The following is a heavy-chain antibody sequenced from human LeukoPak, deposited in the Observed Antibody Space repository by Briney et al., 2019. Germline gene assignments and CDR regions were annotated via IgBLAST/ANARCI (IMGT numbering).Heavy chain of an antibody. CDR3: ARDEQQLVRPFDY. Sequence: SQTLSLTCAISGDSVSSNSAAWNWIRPSPSRGLEWLGRTYYRSKWYNDYAVSVKSRITINPDTSKNQFSLHLNSVTPGDTAVYYCARDEQQLVRPFDYWGQGTLVTVSS. V-gene: IGHV6-1*01. CDR2: TYYRSKWYN. CDR1: GDSVSSNSAA. J-gene: IGHJ4*02. D-gene: IGHD6-13*01.